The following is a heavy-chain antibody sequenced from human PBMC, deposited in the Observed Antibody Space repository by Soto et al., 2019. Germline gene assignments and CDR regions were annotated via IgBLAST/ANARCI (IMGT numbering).Heavy chain of an antibody. Sequence: QLQLQESGPGLVKPSETLSLSCSVSGGSINRSNYYWDWIRQPPGKGLEWIGTIYYNGNAYYNPSLKSRVTMSVDTSKNQFSLKLISVPAADTAVYYCARHFVAVVIKGWGYCGQGTLVTVSS. V-gene: IGHV4-39*01. J-gene: IGHJ4*02. CDR2: IYYNGNA. D-gene: IGHD3-22*01. CDR3: ARHFVAVVIKGWGY. CDR1: GGSINRSNYY.